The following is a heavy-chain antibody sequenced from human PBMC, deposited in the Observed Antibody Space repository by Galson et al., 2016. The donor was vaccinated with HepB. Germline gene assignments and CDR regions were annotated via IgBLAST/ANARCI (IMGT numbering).Heavy chain of an antibody. Sequence: SVKVSCKAPGGTFIRDAISRVRQAPGQGLEWMGGIIPILGTTNYAQKFQGRVTITADESTSTAYMEFSSLRSEETAVYYCASGYDILATPTYGMDVWGQGPTVIVSS. CDR3: ASGYDILATPTYGMDV. CDR2: IIPILGTT. CDR1: GGTFIRDA. V-gene: IGHV1-69*13. J-gene: IGHJ6*02. D-gene: IGHD3-9*01.